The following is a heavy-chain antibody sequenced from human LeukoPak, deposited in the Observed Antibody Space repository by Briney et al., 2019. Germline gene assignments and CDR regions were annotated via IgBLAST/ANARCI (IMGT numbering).Heavy chain of an antibody. V-gene: IGHV4-34*01. CDR1: GGSFSGYY. CDR3: ARGPDIVVVPAALPMGDNWFDP. D-gene: IGHD2-2*01. CDR2: INHSGST. Sequence: PSETLSLTCAVYGGSFSGYYWSWIRQPPGKGLEWIGEINHSGSTNYNPSLKSRVTISVDTSKNRFSLKLSSVTAADTAVYYCARGPDIVVVPAALPMGDNWFDPWGQGTLVTVSS. J-gene: IGHJ5*02.